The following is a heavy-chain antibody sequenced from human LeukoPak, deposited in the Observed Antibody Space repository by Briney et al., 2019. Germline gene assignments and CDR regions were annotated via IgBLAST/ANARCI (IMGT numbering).Heavy chain of an antibody. J-gene: IGHJ4*02. CDR3: AGEVGKLNYYFDY. CDR2: IYTSGST. CDR1: GGSISSGSYY. V-gene: IGHV4-61*02. Sequence: SQTLSLTCTVSGGSISSGSYYWSWIRQRAGKGLEWIGRIYTSGSTNYNPSLKSRVTISVDTSKNQFSLKLSSVTAADTAVYYCAGEVGKLNYYFDYWGQGTLVTVSS. D-gene: IGHD1-26*01.